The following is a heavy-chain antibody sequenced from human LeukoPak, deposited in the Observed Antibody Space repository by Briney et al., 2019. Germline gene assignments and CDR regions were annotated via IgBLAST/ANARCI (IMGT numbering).Heavy chain of an antibody. Sequence: ASVKVSCKASGYTFTGYYIHWVRQAPGQGLEWMGWINPNSGGTNYAQKFQGRVTMTRDTSISTAYMELSRLRSDDTAVYYCARGNFDWLLSDYYYYMDVWGRGSTVTVSS. D-gene: IGHD3-9*01. CDR2: INPNSGGT. V-gene: IGHV1-2*02. J-gene: IGHJ6*03. CDR1: GYTFTGYY. CDR3: ARGNFDWLLSDYYYYMDV.